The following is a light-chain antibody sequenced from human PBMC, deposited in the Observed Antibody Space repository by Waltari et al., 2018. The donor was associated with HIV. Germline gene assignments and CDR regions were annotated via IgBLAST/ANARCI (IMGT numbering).Light chain of an antibody. Sequence: QTVVTQEPSFSVSTGGAVTLHCGLISGSFSSAYYPSRFHKTPGQAPRTLIYRTNIRSSWVPDRFSGCILGNKAALTITGAQADDESVYHCVLHVGSGSWVFGGGTRLTVL. CDR2: RTN. J-gene: IGLJ3*02. CDR1: SGSFSSAYY. CDR3: VLHVGSGSWV. V-gene: IGLV8-61*01.